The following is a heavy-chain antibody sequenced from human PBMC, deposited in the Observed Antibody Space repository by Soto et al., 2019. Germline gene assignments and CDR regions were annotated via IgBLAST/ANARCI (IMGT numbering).Heavy chain of an antibody. V-gene: IGHV1-69*12. D-gene: IGHD5-12*01. CDR3: ARCGLQFNCDH. CDR1: GGTFSSYA. Sequence: QVQLVQSGAEVKKPGSSVKVSCKASGGTFSSYAISWVRQARGQGLEWMGGIIPIFGTANYAQKFQGRVTITADESTSTAYMALSSLRSEDTAVYYCARCGLQFNCDHWGQGTLVTVSS. CDR2: IIPIFGTA. J-gene: IGHJ4*02.